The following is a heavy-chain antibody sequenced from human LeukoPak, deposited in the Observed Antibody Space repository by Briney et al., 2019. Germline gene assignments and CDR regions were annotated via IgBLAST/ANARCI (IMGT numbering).Heavy chain of an antibody. J-gene: IGHJ4*02. D-gene: IGHD6-19*01. Sequence: PGGSLRLSCAASGFIVSSNYMSWVRQAPGKGLEWVSVIYTGGSTHYADSVKGRFTISRDNSKNTLYLQMNSLRAEDTFVYYCARGRNSGWYEFVGQFDYWGQGTLVTVSS. CDR3: ARGRNSGWYEFVGQFDY. V-gene: IGHV3-66*01. CDR1: GFIVSSNY. CDR2: IYTGGST.